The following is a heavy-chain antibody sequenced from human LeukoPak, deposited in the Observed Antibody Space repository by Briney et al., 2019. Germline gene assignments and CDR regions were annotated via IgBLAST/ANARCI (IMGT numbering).Heavy chain of an antibody. CDR2: IYYSGST. Sequence: SETLSLTCTVSGGSISSGGYYWSWIRQHPGKGLEWIGYIYYSGSTNYNPSLKSRVTISVDTSKNQFSLKLSSVTAADTAVYYCARGGGSSSWYESYWGQGTLVTVSS. CDR1: GGSISSGGYY. J-gene: IGHJ4*02. D-gene: IGHD6-13*01. V-gene: IGHV4-31*03. CDR3: ARGGGSSSWYESY.